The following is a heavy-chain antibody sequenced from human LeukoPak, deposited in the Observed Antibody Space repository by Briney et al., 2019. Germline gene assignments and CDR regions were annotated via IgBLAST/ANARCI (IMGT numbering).Heavy chain of an antibody. J-gene: IGHJ3*02. D-gene: IGHD3-10*01. CDR1: GYSFNSHH. CDR3: ARRGFPDAFDI. V-gene: IGHV1-2*06. CDR2: INPSSGGT. Sequence: ASVKVSCKTSGYSFNSHHVHWVRQAPGQGLEWMGRINPSSGGTNYAQKFQGRVTMTRDSSINTAYVELSGLTSDDTAVYYCARRGFPDAFDIWGQGTMVTVSS.